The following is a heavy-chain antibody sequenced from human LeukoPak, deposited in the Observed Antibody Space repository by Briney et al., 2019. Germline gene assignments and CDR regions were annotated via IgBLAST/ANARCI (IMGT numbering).Heavy chain of an antibody. D-gene: IGHD3-3*01. Sequence: GGSLRLSCAASGFDLGHYEVNWVRQAPGKGLEWVSYISSSSSTIYYADSVKGRFTISRDNAKNSLYLQMNSLRAEDTAVYYCARDGFTDFWSGYDYWGQGTLVTVSS. CDR1: GFDLGHYE. J-gene: IGHJ4*02. CDR2: ISSSSSTI. CDR3: ARDGFTDFWSGYDY. V-gene: IGHV3-48*03.